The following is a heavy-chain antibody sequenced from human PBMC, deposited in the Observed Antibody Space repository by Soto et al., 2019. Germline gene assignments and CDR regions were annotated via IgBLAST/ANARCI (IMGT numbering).Heavy chain of an antibody. CDR1: GYTFTSYG. Sequence: ASVKVSCKASGYTFTSYGISWVRQAPGQGLEWMGWISAYNGNTNYAQKLQGRVTMTTDTSTSTAYMELRSLRSDDTAVYYCAREGNGEGPGDYYGMDVWGQGTTVTVSS. J-gene: IGHJ6*02. CDR3: AREGNGEGPGDYYGMDV. CDR2: ISAYNGNT. V-gene: IGHV1-18*01. D-gene: IGHD3-10*01.